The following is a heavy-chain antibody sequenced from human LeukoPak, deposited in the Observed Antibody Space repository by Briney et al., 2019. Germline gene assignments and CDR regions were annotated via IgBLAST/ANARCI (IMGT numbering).Heavy chain of an antibody. CDR2: INPNSGGT. Sequence: ASLKVSCKASGYTFTAYYVHWVRQAPGQGLEWMGWINPNSGGTNYAQKFQGRVTMTRDTSISTVYMELSSLISDDTAVYYCARLTAPVTWGQGTLVTVSS. J-gene: IGHJ5*02. CDR3: ARLTAPVT. V-gene: IGHV1-2*02. CDR1: GYTFTAYY. D-gene: IGHD6-13*01.